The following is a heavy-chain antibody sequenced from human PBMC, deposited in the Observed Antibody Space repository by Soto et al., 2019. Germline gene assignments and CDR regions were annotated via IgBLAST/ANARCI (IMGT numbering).Heavy chain of an antibody. J-gene: IGHJ5*02. CDR1: GYTFTSYG. V-gene: IGHV1-3*01. Sequence: ASVKVSCKASGYTFTSYGIHWVRQAPGQGLEWMGWINAANGDTKYSPKFQGRVTITRDTSASTAYMELSSLRSEDTAVYYCVRRHVSATGIDWFDPWGQGTLVTVSS. D-gene: IGHD6-13*01. CDR2: INAANGDT. CDR3: VRRHVSATGIDWFDP.